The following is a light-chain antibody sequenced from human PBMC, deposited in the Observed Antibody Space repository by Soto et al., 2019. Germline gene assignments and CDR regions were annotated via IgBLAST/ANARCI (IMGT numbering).Light chain of an antibody. V-gene: IGKV3-15*01. CDR3: QQYNNWPLT. Sequence: EIVMTQSPATLSVSPGERATLSCRASQSVNNNLDWYQQKPGQAPRLLIYGVSARATGIPARFSGSGSGTEFTLTISSLQSEDFAVYYCQQYNNWPLTFGGGTKVGIK. J-gene: IGKJ4*01. CDR1: QSVNNN. CDR2: GVS.